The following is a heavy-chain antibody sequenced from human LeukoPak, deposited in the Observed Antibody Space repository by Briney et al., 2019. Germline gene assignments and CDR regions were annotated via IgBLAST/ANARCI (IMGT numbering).Heavy chain of an antibody. CDR2: IIPIFGTA. J-gene: IGHJ4*02. V-gene: IGHV1-69*05. CDR3: ASGNIVGSSGYYYYYFDY. Sequence: SVKVSCKASGGTFSSYAISWVRQAPGQGLEWMGGIIPIFGTANYAQKFQGRVTITTDESTSTAYMELSSLRSEDTAVYYCASGNIVGSSGYYYYYFDYWGQGTLVTVPS. CDR1: GGTFSSYA. D-gene: IGHD3-22*01.